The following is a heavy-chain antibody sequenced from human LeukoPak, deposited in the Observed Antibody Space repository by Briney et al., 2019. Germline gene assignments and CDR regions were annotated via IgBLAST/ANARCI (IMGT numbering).Heavy chain of an antibody. V-gene: IGHV3-21*01. CDR2: IHSSSGSI. Sequence: GGSLRLSCAASGFNFTNYNMNWVRQAPGKGLEWVSSIHSSSGSIYYADSLKGRFTISRDNAKNSLYLQMNSLRAEDTAVYYCASDLAWDAFDIWGQRTMVTVSS. J-gene: IGHJ3*02. CDR1: GFNFTNYN. CDR3: ASDLAWDAFDI.